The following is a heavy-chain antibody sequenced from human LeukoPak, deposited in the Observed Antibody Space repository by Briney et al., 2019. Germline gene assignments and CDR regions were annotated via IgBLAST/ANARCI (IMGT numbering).Heavy chain of an antibody. Sequence: GGSLRLSCAASGFTSSNYEMNWVRQAPGQGLEWVSYISRGGSDIYYADSVKGRFTISSDNAKNSVYLQMDSLRAEDTAVYYCARAQLLRLENFLDYWGQGTLVTVSS. V-gene: IGHV3-48*03. J-gene: IGHJ4*02. CDR2: ISRGGSDI. CDR1: GFTSSNYE. D-gene: IGHD4-23*01. CDR3: ARAQLLRLENFLDY.